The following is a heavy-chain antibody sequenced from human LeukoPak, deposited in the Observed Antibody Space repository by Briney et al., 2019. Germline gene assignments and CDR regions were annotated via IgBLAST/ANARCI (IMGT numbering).Heavy chain of an antibody. CDR2: ISVYNGNT. CDR3: ARGIAVADVYYFDY. Sequence: ASVKVSCKASGQSLTGYFIHWVRQAPGQGLEWMGWISVYNGNTNYAQKLQGRVTMTTDTSTSTAYMELRSLRSDDTAVYYCARGIAVADVYYFDYWGQGTLVTVSS. J-gene: IGHJ4*02. D-gene: IGHD6-19*01. CDR1: GQSLTGYF. V-gene: IGHV1-18*04.